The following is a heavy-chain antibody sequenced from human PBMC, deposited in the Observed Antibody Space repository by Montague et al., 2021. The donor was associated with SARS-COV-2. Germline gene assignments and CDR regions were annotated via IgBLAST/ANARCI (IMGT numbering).Heavy chain of an antibody. D-gene: IGHD2-2*01. CDR1: GGSISSSSYY. V-gene: IGHV4-39*07. Sequence: SEILSLTCTVSGGSISSSSYYWGWIRQPPGKGLEWIGSIYYSGSTYYNPSLKSRVTISVDTSKNQFSLKLSSVTAADTAEYYCARDKAEYIVVVPAVPLAYDMDVWGQGTTVTVSS. J-gene: IGHJ6*02. CDR2: IYYSGST. CDR3: ARDKAEYIVVVPAVPLAYDMDV.